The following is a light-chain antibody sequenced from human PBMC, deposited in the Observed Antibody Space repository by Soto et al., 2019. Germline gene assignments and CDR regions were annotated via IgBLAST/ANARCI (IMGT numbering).Light chain of an antibody. CDR3: QTWGTGIHV. Sequence: QTVVTKSPSASASLGASVKLTCTLSSGHSSYAIAWHQQQPEKGPRYLMKLNSDGSHSKGDGIPDRFSGSSSGAERYLIISSLQSEDEADYYCQTWGTGIHVFGTGTKLTVL. V-gene: IGLV4-69*01. CDR2: LNSDGSH. J-gene: IGLJ1*01. CDR1: SGHSSYA.